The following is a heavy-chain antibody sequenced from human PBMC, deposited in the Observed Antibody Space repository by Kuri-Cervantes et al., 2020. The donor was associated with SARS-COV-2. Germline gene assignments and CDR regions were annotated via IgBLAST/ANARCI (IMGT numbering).Heavy chain of an antibody. V-gene: IGHV4-4*07. CDR2: IYTSGST. D-gene: IGHD4-17*01. CDR1: GGSISSYY. Sequence: SETLSLTCTVSGGSISSYYWSWIRQPAGKGLEWIGRIYTSGSTNYNPSLKSRVTMSVDTSKNQFSLKLSSVTAADTAVYYCARTRYWGDYVFHYQLHFDYWGQGPLVTVSS. J-gene: IGHJ4*02. CDR3: ARTRYWGDYVFHYQLHFDY.